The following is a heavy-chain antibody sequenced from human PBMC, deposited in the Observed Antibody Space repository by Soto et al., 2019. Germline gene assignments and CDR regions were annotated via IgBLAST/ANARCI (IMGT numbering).Heavy chain of an antibody. V-gene: IGHV3-53*01. D-gene: IGHD7-27*01. CDR1: GFTVSSNY. J-gene: IGHJ3*02. Sequence: GGSLRLSCAASGFTVSSNYMSWVRQAPGKGLEWVSVIYSGGSTYYADSVKGRFTISRDNSKNTLYLQMNSLRAEDTAVYYCARELGRGPHAFDIWGQGTMVTVSS. CDR2: IYSGGST. CDR3: ARELGRGPHAFDI.